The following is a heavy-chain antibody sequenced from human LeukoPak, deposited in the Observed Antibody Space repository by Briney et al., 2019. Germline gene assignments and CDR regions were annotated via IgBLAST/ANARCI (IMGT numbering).Heavy chain of an antibody. V-gene: IGHV3-9*01. CDR1: GFTFDDYA. CDR3: AKDIRSGYFDAFDI. Sequence: GRSLRLSCAASGFTFDDYAMHWLRQAPGKGLEWVSGISWNSGSIGYADSVKGRFTISRDNAKNSLYLQMNSLRAEDTALYYCAKDIRSGYFDAFDIWGQGTMVTVSS. CDR2: ISWNSGSI. J-gene: IGHJ3*02. D-gene: IGHD3-3*01.